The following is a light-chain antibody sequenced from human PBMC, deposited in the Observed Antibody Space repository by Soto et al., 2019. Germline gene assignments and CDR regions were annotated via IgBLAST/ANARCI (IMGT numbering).Light chain of an antibody. CDR3: QHYDSLPIT. J-gene: IGKJ5*01. CDR2: AAS. V-gene: IGKV1-8*01. Sequence: AIRMTQSPSSLSASTASRVTITCRSSQGISSYLAWYQQKPGKAPKLLIYAASSRATGIPDRFSGSGSGTDFTLTISRLEPEDFAVFYCQHYDSLPITFGQGTRLEIK. CDR1: QGISSY.